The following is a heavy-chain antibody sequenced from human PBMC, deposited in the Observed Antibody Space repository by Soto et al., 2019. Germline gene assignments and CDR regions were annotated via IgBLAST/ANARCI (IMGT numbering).Heavy chain of an antibody. J-gene: IGHJ4*02. Sequence: GGSLRLACAASGFSSDNYAVHWVRQAQGEVLEWVSGISWNSNTIAYADSVKGRFTISRDNAKNSLYLQRNSLRAEDTAFYYCAKDTGPNWGQGTLVTVSS. CDR1: GFSSDNYA. V-gene: IGHV3-9*02. CDR2: ISWNSNTI. CDR3: AKDTGPN.